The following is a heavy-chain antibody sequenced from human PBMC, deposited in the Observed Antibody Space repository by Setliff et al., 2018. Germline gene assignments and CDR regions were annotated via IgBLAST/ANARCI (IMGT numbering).Heavy chain of an antibody. V-gene: IGHV3-30*03. CDR2: ISSDGNNE. D-gene: IGHD1-26*01. J-gene: IGHJ4*02. CDR3: ASLGSYPTRADY. Sequence: TGGSLRLSCAASGFTFSTYRMHWVRQAPGKGRGWVAVISSDGNNEYYADSVKGRFTISRDNSKNTLYFQMNSLRAEDTAVYYCASLGSYPTRADYWGQGTLVTVSS. CDR1: GFTFSTYR.